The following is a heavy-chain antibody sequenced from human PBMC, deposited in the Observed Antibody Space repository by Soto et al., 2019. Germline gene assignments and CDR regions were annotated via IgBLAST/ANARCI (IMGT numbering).Heavy chain of an antibody. V-gene: IGHV3-23*01. CDR1: GFTFSSYA. J-gene: IGHJ4*02. CDR3: AKGSFTFGGVIAYDDY. Sequence: GGSLRLSCAASGFTFSSYAMSWVRQAPGKGLEWVSAISGSGGSTYYADSVKGRFTISRDNSKNTLYLQMNSLRAEDTAVYYCAKGSFTFGGVIAYDDYWGQGTLVTVSS. D-gene: IGHD3-16*02. CDR2: ISGSGGST.